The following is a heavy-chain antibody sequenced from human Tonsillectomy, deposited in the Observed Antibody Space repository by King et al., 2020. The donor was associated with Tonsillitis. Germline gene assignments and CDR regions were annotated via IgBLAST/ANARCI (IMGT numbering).Heavy chain of an antibody. CDR3: VGLHYDFWSGFPDY. CDR2: ISWNSGSI. CDR1: GFTFDDYA. Sequence: VQLVESGGGLVQPGRSLRLSCAASGFTFDDYAMHWVRQAPGKGLEWVSGISWNSGSIGYADSVKGRFTISRDNAKNSLYLQMNSLRAEDTALYYCVGLHYDFWSGFPDYWGQGTLVTVSS. V-gene: IGHV3-9*01. D-gene: IGHD3-3*01. J-gene: IGHJ4*02.